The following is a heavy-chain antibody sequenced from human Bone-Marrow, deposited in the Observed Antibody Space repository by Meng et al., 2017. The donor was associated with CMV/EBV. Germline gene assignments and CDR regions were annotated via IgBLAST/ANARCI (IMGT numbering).Heavy chain of an antibody. Sequence: ADSGFTFSSYWMHWVRQAPGKGLVWVSRINSDGSSTSYADSVKGRFTISRDNAKNTLYLQMNSLRAEDTAVYYCARDARIAAPDYWGQGTLVTVSS. CDR3: ARDARIAAPDY. CDR1: GFTFSSYW. D-gene: IGHD6-6*01. V-gene: IGHV3-74*01. J-gene: IGHJ4*02. CDR2: INSDGSST.